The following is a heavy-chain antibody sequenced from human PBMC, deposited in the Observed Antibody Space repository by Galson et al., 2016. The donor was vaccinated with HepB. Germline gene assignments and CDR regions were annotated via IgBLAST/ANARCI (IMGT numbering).Heavy chain of an antibody. CDR3: AKDESSSGSCYPGCYYYGMGV. D-gene: IGHD2-15*01. J-gene: IGHJ6*02. Sequence: SLRLSCAVSGFTFRSYAMSWVRQAPGKGLEWVSEISSNGGRTYYADSVKGRFTISRDNSKNTLYLQMNSLRAEDTAVYYCAKDESSSGSCYPGCYYYGMGVWGQGTTVTVSS. CDR2: ISSNGGRT. V-gene: IGHV3-23*01. CDR1: GFTFRSYA.